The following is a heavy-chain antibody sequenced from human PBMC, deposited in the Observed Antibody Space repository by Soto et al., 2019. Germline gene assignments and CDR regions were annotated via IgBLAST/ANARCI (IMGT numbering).Heavy chain of an antibody. CDR3: ARGGAGYLDL. V-gene: IGHV1-69*06. Sequence: QVPLVQSGAEVKEPGSSVKVSCQASGGTFNSYAIIWVRQAPGQGLEWMGLIIPIFDTANYAQKFQGRVSITADKYTSTAYMELSSLTSEDTAVYFCARGGAGYLDLWGQGTLVTVSS. CDR2: IIPIFDTA. D-gene: IGHD1-26*01. J-gene: IGHJ4*02. CDR1: GGTFNSYA.